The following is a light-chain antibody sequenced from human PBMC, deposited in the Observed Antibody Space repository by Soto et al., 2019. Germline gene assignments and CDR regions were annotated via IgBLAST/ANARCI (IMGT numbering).Light chain of an antibody. V-gene: IGLV2-14*03. CDR2: EVN. CDR3: SSYTSSSTVI. Sequence: QSALTQPASVSGSPGQSITISCTGTSSDVGDYIYVSWYQQHPGEAPKLLIYEVNNRPSGISNRFSGSKSGSTASLLISGLQADDEADYYCSSYTSSSTVIFGGGTKLTVL. J-gene: IGLJ2*01. CDR1: SSDVGDYIY.